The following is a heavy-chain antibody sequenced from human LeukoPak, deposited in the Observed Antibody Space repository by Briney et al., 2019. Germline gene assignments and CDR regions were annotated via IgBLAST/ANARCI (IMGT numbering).Heavy chain of an antibody. J-gene: IGHJ4*02. D-gene: IGHD5-18*01. CDR1: GFTFSSYG. CDR3: ARAPTAMEDY. V-gene: IGHV3-30*02. Sequence: PGGSLRLSCAASGFTFSSYGMHWVRQAPGKGLEWVAFIRYDGSNKYYADSVKGRFTISRDNAKNSLYLQMNSLRAEDTAVYYCARAPTAMEDYWGQGTLVSVSS. CDR2: IRYDGSNK.